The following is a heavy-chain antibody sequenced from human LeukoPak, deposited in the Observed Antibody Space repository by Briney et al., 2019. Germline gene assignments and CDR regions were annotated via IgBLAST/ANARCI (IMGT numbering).Heavy chain of an antibody. CDR2: ISSSSTYI. CDR1: GFTFSSCS. CDR3: ARTDTAMVTPFDY. D-gene: IGHD5-18*01. J-gene: IGHJ4*02. V-gene: IGHV3-21*01. Sequence: GGSLRLSCAASGFTFSSCSMNWVRQAPGKGLEWVSSISSSSTYIFYADSVKGRFTISRDNAKNSLYLQMNSLRAEDTAVYYCARTDTAMVTPFDYWGQGTLVTVSS.